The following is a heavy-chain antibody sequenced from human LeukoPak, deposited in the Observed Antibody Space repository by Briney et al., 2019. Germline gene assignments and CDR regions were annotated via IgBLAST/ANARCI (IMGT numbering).Heavy chain of an antibody. J-gene: IGHJ4*02. CDR2: IYSGGST. CDR1: GFTFSSYS. Sequence: GGSLRLSCAASGFTFSSYSMNWVRQAPGKGLEWVSVIYSGGSTYYADSVKGRFTISRHNSKNTLYLQMNSLRAEDTAVYYCAREDFATAMVSWGQGTLVTVSS. D-gene: IGHD5-18*01. CDR3: AREDFATAMVS. V-gene: IGHV3-53*04.